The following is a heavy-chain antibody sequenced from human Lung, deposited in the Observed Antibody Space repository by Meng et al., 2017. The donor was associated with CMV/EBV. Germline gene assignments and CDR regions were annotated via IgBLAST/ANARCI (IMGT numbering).Heavy chain of an antibody. Sequence: GESLKISCAASGFTVSSNYMSWVRQAPGKGLEWVSVIYSGGSTYYADSVKGRFTISRDNSKNTLYLQMNSLRDEETAVYYCAQGPPFDYWGQGTLVTVSS. J-gene: IGHJ4*02. CDR1: GFTVSSNY. CDR2: IYSGGST. CDR3: AQGPPFDY. V-gene: IGHV3-66*02.